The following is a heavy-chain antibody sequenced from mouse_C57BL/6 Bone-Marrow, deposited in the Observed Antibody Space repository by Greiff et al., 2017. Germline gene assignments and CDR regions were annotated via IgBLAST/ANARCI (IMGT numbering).Heavy chain of an antibody. Sequence: VQLQQPGAELVKPGASVKLSCKASGYTFTSYWMHWVKQRPGRGLEWIGRIDPNSGGTKYNERFKSKATLTVDKPSSTAYMQLSSLTSEDSAVYYCARRELLRYWYFDVWGTGTTVTVSS. J-gene: IGHJ1*03. V-gene: IGHV1-72*01. CDR2: IDPNSGGT. D-gene: IGHD1-1*01. CDR1: GYTFTSYW. CDR3: ARRELLRYWYFDV.